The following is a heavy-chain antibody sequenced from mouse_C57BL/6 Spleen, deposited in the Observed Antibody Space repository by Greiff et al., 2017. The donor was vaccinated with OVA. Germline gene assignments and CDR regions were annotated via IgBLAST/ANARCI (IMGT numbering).Heavy chain of an antibody. Sequence: EVKLVESGGGLVKPGGSLKLSCAASGFTFSDYGMHWVRQAPEKGLEWVAYISSGSSTIYYADTVKGRFTISRDNAKNTLFLQMTSLRSEDTAMYYCARGDGSSPYYFDDWGQGTTLTVSS. CDR1: GFTFSDYG. D-gene: IGHD1-1*01. J-gene: IGHJ2*01. CDR2: ISSGSSTI. V-gene: IGHV5-17*01. CDR3: ARGDGSSPYYFDD.